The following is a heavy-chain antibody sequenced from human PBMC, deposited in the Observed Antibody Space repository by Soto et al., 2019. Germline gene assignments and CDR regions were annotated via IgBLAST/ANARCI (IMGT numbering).Heavy chain of an antibody. J-gene: IGHJ4*02. Sequence: EVQLVESGGGLVQPGGSLRLSCAASGFTFSSYEMNWVRQAPGKGLEWVSYISSSSSTIYYADSVKGRFTISRDNAKNSLYLQMNSLRDEDTAVYYCARDQGYCSGGSCYGSYYFDYWGQGTLVTVSS. D-gene: IGHD2-15*01. V-gene: IGHV3-48*03. CDR3: ARDQGYCSGGSCYGSYYFDY. CDR1: GFTFSSYE. CDR2: ISSSSSTI.